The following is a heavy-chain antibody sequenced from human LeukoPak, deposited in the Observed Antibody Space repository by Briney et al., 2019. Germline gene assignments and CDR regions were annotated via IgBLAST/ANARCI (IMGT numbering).Heavy chain of an antibody. CDR2: IGGWSSPT. Sequence: PGGSLRLSCVASGFSFSSYGMNWVRQAPGKGLEWVAYIGGWSSPTDYADSVKGRFTISRDNARNSLYLQMNNLTVEDTAVYYCARDPGSSVARWGQGSLVFVSS. J-gene: IGHJ4*02. D-gene: IGHD4-23*01. V-gene: IGHV3-48*04. CDR3: ARDPGSSVAR. CDR1: GFSFSSYG.